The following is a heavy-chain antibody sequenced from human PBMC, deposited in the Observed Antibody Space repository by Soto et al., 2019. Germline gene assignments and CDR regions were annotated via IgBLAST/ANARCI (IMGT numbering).Heavy chain of an antibody. CDR2: INHSGST. D-gene: IGHD3-10*01. Sequence: LSLTCAVYGGSFSGYYWSWIRQPPGKGLEWIGEINHSGSTNYNPSLKSRVTISVDTSKSQFSLKLSSVTAADTAVYYCARSRGSGSYRSYYYYGMDVWGQGTTVTVSS. V-gene: IGHV4-34*01. CDR3: ARSRGSGSYRSYYYYGMDV. J-gene: IGHJ6*02. CDR1: GGSFSGYY.